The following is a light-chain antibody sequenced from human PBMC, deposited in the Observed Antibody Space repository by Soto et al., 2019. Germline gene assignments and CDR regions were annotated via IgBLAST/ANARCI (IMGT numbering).Light chain of an antibody. V-gene: IGLV2-8*01. CDR2: EVS. CDR3: SSYAGSNGVV. Sequence: QSALTQPPSASGSPGQSVTISCTGTSSDVGGYNYVSWYQQHPGKAPKLMIYEVSKRPSGVPDRFSGSKSGNTASLTVSGLQAEDEADYYCSSYAGSNGVVFGGGTQLNVL. CDR1: SSDVGGYNY. J-gene: IGLJ2*01.